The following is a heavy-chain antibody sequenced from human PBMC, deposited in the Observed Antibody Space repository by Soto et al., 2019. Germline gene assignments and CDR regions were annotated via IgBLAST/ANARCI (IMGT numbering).Heavy chain of an antibody. V-gene: IGHV1-18*01. CDR3: ARGRYGDY. J-gene: IGHJ4*02. CDR1: RYTFTSYG. CDR2: ISAHNGNT. D-gene: IGHD1-1*01. Sequence: QVHLVQSGAEVKKPEASVKVSCKGSRYTFTSYGITWVRQAPGQGLEWMGWISAHNGNTDYAQKLQGRVTVTRDTSTSTAYMELRSLRSDDTAVYYCARGRYGDYWGQGALVTVSS.